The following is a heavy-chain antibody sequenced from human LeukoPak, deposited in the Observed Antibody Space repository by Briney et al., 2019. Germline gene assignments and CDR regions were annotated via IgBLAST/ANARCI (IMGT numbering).Heavy chain of an antibody. CDR1: GGSISSNNYY. CDR2: IYYSGGT. V-gene: IGHV4-39*01. Sequence: PSETLSLTCTVSGGSISSNNYYRVWIRQPPGKGLEWIGSIYYSGGTYHNPSLKSRITISVDTSKNQFFLNLNSVTAADTAVYYCARRYYSGPFDYWGQGTLVTVSS. D-gene: IGHD3-10*01. J-gene: IGHJ4*02. CDR3: ARRYYSGPFDY.